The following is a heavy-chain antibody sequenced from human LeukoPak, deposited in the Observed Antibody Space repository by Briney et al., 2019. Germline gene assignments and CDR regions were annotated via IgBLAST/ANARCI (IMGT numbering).Heavy chain of an antibody. CDR1: GFTLSSYS. CDR3: ARSYGSGSYSGGNWFDP. J-gene: IGHJ5*02. Sequence: GGSLRLSCGASGFTLSSYSMDWVRQAPGKGLEWVSHINSYSNTIYYADSVKGRFTISRDNAGNSLYLQMNSLRAEDTAVYYCARSYGSGSYSGGNWFDPWGQGTLVTVSS. D-gene: IGHD3-10*01. V-gene: IGHV3-48*01. CDR2: INSYSNTI.